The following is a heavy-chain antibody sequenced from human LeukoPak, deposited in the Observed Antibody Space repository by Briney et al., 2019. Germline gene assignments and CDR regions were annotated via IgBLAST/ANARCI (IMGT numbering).Heavy chain of an antibody. Sequence: SETLSLTCTVSGGSIGTYYWSWIRESPGKGLEWIGYIYVTGSTRYNPYLQSRVTISVDTSRNQFFLKMSSVTAADTAVYYCARHIGGGIEDMDVWGKGTKVTVSS. V-gene: IGHV4-59*08. CDR1: GGSIGTYY. CDR3: ARHIGGGIEDMDV. J-gene: IGHJ6*03. CDR2: IYVTGST. D-gene: IGHD3-16*02.